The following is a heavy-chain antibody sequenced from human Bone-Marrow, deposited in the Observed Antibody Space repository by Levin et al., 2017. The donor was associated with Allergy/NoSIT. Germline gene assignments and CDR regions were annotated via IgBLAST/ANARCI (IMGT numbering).Heavy chain of an antibody. CDR2: LYSDGST. CDR3: ARESGSGTGIFDYFGMDV. Sequence: GESLKISCAASGFIVSNTYMNWVRQAPGKGLEWVSVLYSDGSTLYTDSVKGRFTISRDNSKNTLYLQMNLMRAEDTAVYYCARESGSGTGIFDYFGMDVWAQVTTVTVSS. V-gene: IGHV3-53*01. CDR1: GFIVSNTY. J-gene: IGHJ6*02. D-gene: IGHD3-10*01.